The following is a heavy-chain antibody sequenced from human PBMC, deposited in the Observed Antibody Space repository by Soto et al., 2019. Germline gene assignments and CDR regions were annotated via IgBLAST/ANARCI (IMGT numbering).Heavy chain of an antibody. CDR2: INPSGGST. D-gene: IGHD3-3*01. CDR3: AVGLRFLEWLTY. V-gene: IGHV1-46*01. J-gene: IGHJ4*02. Sequence: ASVQVSCKASGYTFTSYYMHWVRQAPGQGLEWMGIINPSGGSTSYAQKFQGRVTMTRDTSTSTVYMELSSLRSEDTAVYYCAVGLRFLEWLTYWGQGTLVTVSS. CDR1: GYTFTSYY.